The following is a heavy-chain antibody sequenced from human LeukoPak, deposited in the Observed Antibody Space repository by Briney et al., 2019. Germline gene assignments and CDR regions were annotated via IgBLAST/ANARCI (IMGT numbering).Heavy chain of an antibody. CDR3: AASITMFDY. D-gene: IGHD3-10*01. CDR1: GFTFSRYW. Sequence: PGGSLRLSCAASGFTFSRYWMSWVRQAPGKGPEWVANIKEDGSVKYYVESVKGRFTISRDNAKNPLYLQMNSLRAEDTAVYYCAASITMFDYWGQGTLVTVSS. J-gene: IGHJ4*02. V-gene: IGHV3-7*02. CDR2: IKEDGSVK.